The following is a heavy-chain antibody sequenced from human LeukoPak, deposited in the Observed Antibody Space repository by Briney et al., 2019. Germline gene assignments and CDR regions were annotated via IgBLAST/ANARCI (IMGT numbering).Heavy chain of an antibody. V-gene: IGHV4-34*01. J-gene: IGHJ4*02. CDR2: INHSGST. CDR1: GGSFSGYY. CDR3: ARGLYYFDY. Sequence: PSETLSLTCAVYGGSFSGYYWSWIRQPPGKGLEWIGEINHSGSTNYNPSLKSRVTTSVDTSKNQFSLKLSSVTAADTAVYYCARGLYYFDYWGQGTPVTVSS.